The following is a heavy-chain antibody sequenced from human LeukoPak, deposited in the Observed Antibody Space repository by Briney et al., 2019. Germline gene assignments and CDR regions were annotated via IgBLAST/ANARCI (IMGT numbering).Heavy chain of an antibody. J-gene: IGHJ2*01. CDR2: IIPILGIA. V-gene: IGHV1-69*04. CDR1: GGTFSSYA. D-gene: IGHD6-13*01. Sequence: ASVKVSCKASGGTFSSYAIGWVRQAPGQGLEWMGRIIPILGIANYAQKFQGRVTITADKSTSTAYMELSSLRSEDTAVYYCASPYHSSSWYGHFDLWGRGTLVTVSS. CDR3: ASPYHSSSWYGHFDL.